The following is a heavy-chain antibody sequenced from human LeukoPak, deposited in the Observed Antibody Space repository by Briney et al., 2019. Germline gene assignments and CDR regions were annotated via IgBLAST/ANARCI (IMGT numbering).Heavy chain of an antibody. CDR2: INPSGGST. V-gene: IGHV1-46*01. CDR3: ARGVGFGEFKINYYYYMDV. Sequence: ASVKVSCKASGHTFTSYYMHWVRQAPGQGLEWMGIINPSGGSTSYAQKFQGRVTMTRDTSTSTVYMELSSLRSEDTVVYYCARGVGFGEFKINYYYYMDVWGKGTTVTVSS. CDR1: GHTFTSYY. J-gene: IGHJ6*03. D-gene: IGHD3-10*01.